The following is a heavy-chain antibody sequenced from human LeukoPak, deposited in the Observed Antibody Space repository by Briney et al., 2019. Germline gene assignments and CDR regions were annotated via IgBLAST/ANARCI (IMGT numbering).Heavy chain of an antibody. Sequence: SLRLSCGACGFIFDDYAMHGVRQARAKGLEWVTGKRWNSGSRGYADSVKGRFTISRDNAKTSLYLQMNSLSAEDTALYYCAKDMDKYSSSSDYYYYYGMDVWGQGTTVTVSS. CDR3: AKDMDKYSSSSDYYYYYGMDV. CDR2: KRWNSGSR. V-gene: IGHV3-9*01. J-gene: IGHJ6*02. CDR1: GFIFDDYA. D-gene: IGHD6-6*01.